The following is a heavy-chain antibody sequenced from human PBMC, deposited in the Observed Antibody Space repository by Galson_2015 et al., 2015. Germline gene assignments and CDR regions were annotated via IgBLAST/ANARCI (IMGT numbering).Heavy chain of an antibody. Sequence: SLRLSCAASGFTFSNAWMSWVRQAPGKGLEWVGFIRSKAYGGTTEYAASVKGRFTISRDDSKSIAYLQMNSLKTEDTAVYYCTRDISQITGRDYWGQGTLVTVSS. V-gene: IGHV3-49*04. CDR3: TRDISQITGRDY. CDR1: GFTFSNAW. J-gene: IGHJ4*02. D-gene: IGHD1-20*01. CDR2: IRSKAYGGTT.